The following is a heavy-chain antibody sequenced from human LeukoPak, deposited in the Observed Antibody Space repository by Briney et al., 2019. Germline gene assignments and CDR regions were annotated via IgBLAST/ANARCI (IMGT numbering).Heavy chain of an antibody. V-gene: IGHV3-23*01. CDR1: GFTFSSYA. Sequence: PGGSLRLSCAASGFTFSSYAMSWVRQAPGKGLEWVSAISGSGGSTYYADSVKGRFAISRDNSKNTLYLQMNSLRAEDTAVYYCAKGARITMIVVNPDLDYWGQGTLATVSS. CDR3: AKGARITMIVVNPDLDY. CDR2: ISGSGGST. D-gene: IGHD3-22*01. J-gene: IGHJ4*02.